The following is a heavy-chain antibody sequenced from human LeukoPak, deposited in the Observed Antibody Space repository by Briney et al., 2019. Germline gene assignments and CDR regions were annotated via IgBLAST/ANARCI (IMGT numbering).Heavy chain of an antibody. Sequence: SETLSLTCTVSGGSISSGGYYWSWIRQHPGQGLEWIGYIYYSGSTYYNPSLKSRVTISVDTSKNQFSLKLSSVTAADTAVYYCARWGRCSSTSCYSGRFDPWGQGTLVTVSS. D-gene: IGHD2-2*01. V-gene: IGHV4-31*03. J-gene: IGHJ5*02. CDR1: GGSISSGGYY. CDR2: IYYSGST. CDR3: ARWGRCSSTSCYSGRFDP.